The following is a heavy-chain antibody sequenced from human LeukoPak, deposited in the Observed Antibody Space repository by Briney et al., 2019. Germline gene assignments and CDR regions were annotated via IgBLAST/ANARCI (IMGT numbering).Heavy chain of an antibody. CDR3: AKDSRQYCSSTSCSHYFDY. J-gene: IGHJ4*02. Sequence: PGGSLRLSCAASGFTFSSYAMSWVRQAAGKGLEWVSAISGGGGVTYYADSVKGRFTISRDNSKNTLYLQMNSLRAEDTAVYYCAKDSRQYCSSTSCSHYFDYWGQGTLVTVSS. D-gene: IGHD2-2*01. CDR1: GFTFSSYA. V-gene: IGHV3-23*01. CDR2: ISGGGGVT.